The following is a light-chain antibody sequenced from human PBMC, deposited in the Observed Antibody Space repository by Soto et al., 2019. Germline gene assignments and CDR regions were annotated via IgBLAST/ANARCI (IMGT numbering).Light chain of an antibody. CDR2: AAS. CDR1: QDINTY. Sequence: DIQLTQSTSFLSASVGDRVTITCRASQDINTYLAWYQQKPGKAPKLLIFAASTLQNGVPSRFSGSGSVTEFTVTITSLQPDDFATYYCQQRKSYPITFGQGTRLEIK. CDR3: QQRKSYPIT. V-gene: IGKV1-9*01. J-gene: IGKJ5*01.